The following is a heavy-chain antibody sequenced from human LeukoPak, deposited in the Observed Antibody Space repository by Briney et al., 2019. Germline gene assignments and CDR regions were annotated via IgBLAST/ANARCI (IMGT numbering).Heavy chain of an antibody. CDR2: INHSGST. J-gene: IGHJ6*03. V-gene: IGHV4-34*01. CDR3: ARGRGQYSSSSFYYYYYMDV. D-gene: IGHD6-6*01. Sequence: PSETLSLTCTVYGGSFSGYYWSWIRQPPGKGLEWIGEINHSGSTNYNPSLKSRVTISVDTSKNQFSLKLSSVTAADTAVYYCARGRGQYSSSSFYYYYYMDVWGKGTTVTVSS. CDR1: GGSFSGYY.